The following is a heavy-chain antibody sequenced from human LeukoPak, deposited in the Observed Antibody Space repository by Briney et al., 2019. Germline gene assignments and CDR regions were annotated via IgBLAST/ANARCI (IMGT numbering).Heavy chain of an antibody. CDR1: ADSMNNYY. J-gene: IGHJ4*02. CDR3: AKTGSLSGRFLDH. CDR2: MHPGGTT. Sequence: SETLSLNCSVFADSMNNYYWTWIRQPPGKGLEWVGNMHPGGTTKFHPSLEGRVTMSIDTSNKQFSLRLRSVTAADTATYYCAKTGSLSGRFLDHWGPGALVIVSS. D-gene: IGHD3-16*01. V-gene: IGHV4-59*01.